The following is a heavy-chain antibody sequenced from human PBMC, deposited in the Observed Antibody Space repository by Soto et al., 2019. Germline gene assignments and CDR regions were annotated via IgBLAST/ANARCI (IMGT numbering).Heavy chain of an antibody. CDR2: ISWNSGSI. J-gene: IGHJ4*02. CDR3: AKGKRYGDSDTAASSADY. Sequence: EVQLVESGGGLVQPGRSLRLSCAASGFTFDDYAMHWVRQAPGKGLEWVSGISWNSGSIGYADSVKGRFTISRDNAKNSLYLHMNSLRAEDTAFYYCAKGKRYGDSDTAASSADYWGQGTLVTVSS. V-gene: IGHV3-9*01. CDR1: GFTFDDYA. D-gene: IGHD4-17*01.